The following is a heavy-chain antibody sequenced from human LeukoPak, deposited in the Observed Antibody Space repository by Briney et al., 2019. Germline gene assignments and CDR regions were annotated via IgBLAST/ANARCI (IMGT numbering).Heavy chain of an antibody. CDR1: GFTVGSNY. Sequence: GGSLRLSCAASGFTVGSNYMSWVRQAPGKGLEWVSVIYSGGSTYYADSVKGRFTISRDNSKNTLYLQMNSLRAEDTAVYYCARGRFDWFLYSDYWGQGTLVTVSS. CDR2: IYSGGST. CDR3: ARGRFDWFLYSDY. D-gene: IGHD3-9*01. V-gene: IGHV3-66*01. J-gene: IGHJ4*02.